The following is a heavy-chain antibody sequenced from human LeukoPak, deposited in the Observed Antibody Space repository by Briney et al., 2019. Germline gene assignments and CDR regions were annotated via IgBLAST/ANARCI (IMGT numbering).Heavy chain of an antibody. V-gene: IGHV3-23*01. Sequence: QTGGSLRLSCAASGFTCSSYAMSWVRQAPGKGLEWVSAISGSGGSTYYADSVKGRFTISRDNSKNTLYLQMNSLRAEDTAVYYCAKESESSSSTDYWGQGTLVTVSS. CDR3: AKESESSSSTDY. CDR2: ISGSGGST. CDR1: GFTCSSYA. J-gene: IGHJ4*02. D-gene: IGHD6-13*01.